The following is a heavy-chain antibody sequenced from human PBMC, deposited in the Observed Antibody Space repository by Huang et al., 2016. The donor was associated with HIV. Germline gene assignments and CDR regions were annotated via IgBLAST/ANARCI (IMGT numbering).Heavy chain of an antibody. V-gene: IGHV1-24*01. J-gene: IGHJ3*02. CDR3: ATSTPDVGAGVLRSAFDI. D-gene: IGHD2-15*01. CDR1: GYTVSELS. CDR2: FDPEEGET. Sequence: QVQLVESGAELKKPGASVRVSCKVSGYTVSELSLHWVRQAPEKGLEWIGGFDPEEGETIYAQRLQGRVTMPEDTSTDTAYMERSSRRPEDTAVFYCATSTPDVGAGVLRSAFDIWGQGTMVTVSS.